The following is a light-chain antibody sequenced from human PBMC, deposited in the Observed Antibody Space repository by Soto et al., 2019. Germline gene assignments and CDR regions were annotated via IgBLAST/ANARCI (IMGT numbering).Light chain of an antibody. CDR3: QQYNSYSWT. Sequence: DIQMTQSPSTLSVSVGDRVTITCRASQTISSWLAWYQQKPGKAPTLLIYDASTLESGVPSRFSGSGFGTDFTLTISTLQPEDFGTYYCQQYNSYSWTFGQGTKVDIK. CDR2: DAS. V-gene: IGKV1-5*01. J-gene: IGKJ1*01. CDR1: QTISSW.